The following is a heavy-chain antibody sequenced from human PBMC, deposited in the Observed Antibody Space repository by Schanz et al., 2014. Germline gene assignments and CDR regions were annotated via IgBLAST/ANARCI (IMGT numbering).Heavy chain of an antibody. D-gene: IGHD5-18*01. V-gene: IGHV3-66*01. CDR3: ARGTDTAMEHRPFDY. CDR2: IYTDGST. Sequence: EVQLVESGGGLVQPGGSLRLSCAASGFTVSKNYMSWVRQAPGKGLEWVSIIYTDGSTYYADSVRDRFTISRDNSNNMLYLQINNLRAEDTAVYYCARGTDTAMEHRPFDYWGQGTLVTVSS. CDR1: GFTVSKNY. J-gene: IGHJ4*02.